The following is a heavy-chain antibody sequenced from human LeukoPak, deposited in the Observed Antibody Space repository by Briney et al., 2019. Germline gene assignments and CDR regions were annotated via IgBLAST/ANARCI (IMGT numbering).Heavy chain of an antibody. Sequence: SETLSLTCTVSGVSISGYYWSWIRQPPGRGLEWIGYIYYSGSTNYNPSLKGRVTISVDTSKNLFSLKLSSVTAADTAVYYCARALLYCSGGSCMYYFDYWGQGTLVTFSS. CDR1: GVSISGYY. V-gene: IGHV4-59*01. CDR2: IYYSGST. D-gene: IGHD2-15*01. J-gene: IGHJ4*02. CDR3: ARALLYCSGGSCMYYFDY.